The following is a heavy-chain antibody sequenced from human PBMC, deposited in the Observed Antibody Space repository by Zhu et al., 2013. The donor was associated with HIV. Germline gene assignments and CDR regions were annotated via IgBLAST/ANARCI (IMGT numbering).Heavy chain of an antibody. D-gene: IGHD1-26*01. CDR3: ARGQWELPLLHEY. Sequence: QVQLVQSGAEVKKPGASVKVSCKASGYTFNDYYMHWVRQVPGQGLEWMGWINPNSGGTKYAQKFQGRVTMTRDKSISTAYMELSSLTSEDTAVYYCARGQWELPLLHEYWGQGTLVTVSS. V-gene: IGHV1-2*02. CDR1: GYTFNDYY. J-gene: IGHJ4*02. CDR2: INPNSGGT.